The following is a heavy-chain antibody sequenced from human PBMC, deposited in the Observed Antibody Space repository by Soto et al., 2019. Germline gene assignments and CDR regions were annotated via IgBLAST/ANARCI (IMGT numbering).Heavy chain of an antibody. D-gene: IGHD6-19*01. J-gene: IGHJ4*02. CDR2: ISYGGTT. Sequence: SETXSLTCTVSGGPISSYYWSWIRQPPGKGLEWIGYISYGGTTNYNPSLKSRVTISVDTSKNQFSLKLSSVTAADTAVYYCASSCLEYEQCGRTCHSFDYWGQGALVTVSS. CDR3: ASSCLEYEQCGRTCHSFDY. V-gene: IGHV4-59*08. CDR1: GGPISSYY.